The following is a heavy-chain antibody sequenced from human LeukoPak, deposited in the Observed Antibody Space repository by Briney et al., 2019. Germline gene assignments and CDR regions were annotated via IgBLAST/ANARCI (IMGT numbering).Heavy chain of an antibody. J-gene: IGHJ6*02. CDR2: IIPIFGTA. Sequence: ASVKVSCKASGGTFSSYAISWVRQAPGQGLEWMGGIIPIFGTANYAQKFQGRVTITADESTSTAYMELSSLRSEDTAVYYCARGGYNFYGMDVWGPGTTVTVSS. CDR3: ARGGYNFYGMDV. V-gene: IGHV1-69*13. CDR1: GGTFSSYA.